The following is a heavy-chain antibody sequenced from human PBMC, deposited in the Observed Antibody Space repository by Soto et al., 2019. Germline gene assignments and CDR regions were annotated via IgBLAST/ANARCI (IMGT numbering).Heavy chain of an antibody. Sequence: SETLSLTCAVSGDSISSGNWWIWVRQPPGKGLEWIGEFFHTGITNYNPSLKSRVTISFDKSKNQFSLRLSSVTAADTAVYYCARDGGEYSYAHDFWGPGTRVTVSS. CDR1: GDSISSGNW. CDR3: ARDGGEYSYAHDF. D-gene: IGHD5-18*01. V-gene: IGHV4-4*02. J-gene: IGHJ4*02. CDR2: FFHTGIT.